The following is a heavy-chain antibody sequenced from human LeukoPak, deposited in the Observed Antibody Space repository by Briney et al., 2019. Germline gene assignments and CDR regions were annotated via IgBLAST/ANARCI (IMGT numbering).Heavy chain of an antibody. Sequence: GGSLRLSCAASGFSFSSSWMNWVRQAPGKGLEWVASIKQDGSETYYVDSVKGRFSISRDNAKKSLYLQMNSLRAEDTAVYNCVRGKIMPNVWGQGTLVTVSS. D-gene: IGHD2-8*01. J-gene: IGHJ4*02. CDR3: VRGKIMPNV. CDR2: IKQDGSET. V-gene: IGHV3-7*01. CDR1: GFSFSSSW.